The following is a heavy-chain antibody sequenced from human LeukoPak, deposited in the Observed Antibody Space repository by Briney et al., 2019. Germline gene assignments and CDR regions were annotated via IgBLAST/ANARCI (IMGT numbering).Heavy chain of an antibody. J-gene: IGHJ4*02. Sequence: GASVKVSCKASGYTFTGYYMHWVRQAPGQGLEWMGWINPNSGGTNYAQKFQGRVTITRDMSTSTAYMELSSLRSEDTAVYYCAADPGYYYDSSGYRNWGQGTLVTVSS. D-gene: IGHD3-22*01. CDR2: INPNSGGT. CDR3: AADPGYYYDSSGYRN. V-gene: IGHV1-2*02. CDR1: GYTFTGYY.